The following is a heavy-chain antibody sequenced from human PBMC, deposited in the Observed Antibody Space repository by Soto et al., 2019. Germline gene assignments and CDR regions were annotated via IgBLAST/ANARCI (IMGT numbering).Heavy chain of an antibody. CDR1: GLTFSTYA. J-gene: IGHJ4*02. D-gene: IGHD3-10*01. CDR2: ISGNGANT. Sequence: EVQLLGSGGGLVQPGGSLRLSCAASGLTFSTYAMSWVRQAPGKGLEWVSSISGNGANTYYTDSVKGRFIISRDNSKNTLCLQMNSLSAEATAFYYCAKDRPNYYGSGGGYYKAGGDYWGQGTLVTVSS. CDR3: AKDRPNYYGSGGGYYKAGGDY. V-gene: IGHV3-23*01.